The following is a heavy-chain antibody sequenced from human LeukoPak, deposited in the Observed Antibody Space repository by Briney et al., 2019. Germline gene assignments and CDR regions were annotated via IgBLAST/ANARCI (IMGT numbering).Heavy chain of an antibody. CDR1: GFTFSSYA. J-gene: IGHJ4*02. V-gene: IGHV3-30*04. CDR2: ISYDGSNK. CDR3: ARAITYYDFWSGYYRGATFDY. Sequence: GGSLRLSCAASGFTFSSYAMHWVRQAPGKGLEWVAVISYDGSNKYYADSVKGRFTISRDNSKNTLYLQMNSLRAEDTAVYYCARAITYYDFWSGYYRGATFDYWGQGTLVTVSS. D-gene: IGHD3-3*01.